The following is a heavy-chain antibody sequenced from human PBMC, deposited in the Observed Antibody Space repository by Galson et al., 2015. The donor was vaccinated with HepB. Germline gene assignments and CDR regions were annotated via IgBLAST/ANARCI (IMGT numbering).Heavy chain of an antibody. D-gene: IGHD2-21*02. CDR1: GDSVSSNHAV. V-gene: IGHV6-1*01. CDR3: ARDPGDDHVDDYFDS. J-gene: IGHJ4*02. Sequence: CAISGDSVSSNHAVWNWIRQSPSRGLEWLGRTYYRSKWIIDYATSVKSRITISPDTSRNQFSLHLSSVTAADTAVYYCARDPGDDHVDDYFDSWGQGILVTVSS. CDR2: TYYRSKWII.